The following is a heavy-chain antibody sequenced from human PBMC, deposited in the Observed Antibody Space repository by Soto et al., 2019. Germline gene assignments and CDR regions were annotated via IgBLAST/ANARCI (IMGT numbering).Heavy chain of an antibody. CDR1: DNGCVGYW. Sequence: GASLKISCKGSDNGCVGYWISWVRPKRGKRLERMRRIGPSYSQTYYGASFRSWDTISSTKSIATLCLQCISLSDSHTAMYYCARQIHDSDRGPKFQYCFDSWGQGTPVTVSS. J-gene: IGHJ4*02. CDR2: IGPSYSQT. D-gene: IGHD2-21*01. V-gene: IGHV5-10-1*04. CDR3: ARQIHDSDRGPKFQYCFDS.